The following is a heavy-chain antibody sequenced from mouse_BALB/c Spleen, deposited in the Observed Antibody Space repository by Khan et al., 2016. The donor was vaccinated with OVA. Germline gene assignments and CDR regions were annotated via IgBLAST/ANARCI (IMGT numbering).Heavy chain of an antibody. V-gene: IGHV3-2*02. D-gene: IGHD1-1*02. CDR2: ISYSGNT. CDR1: GYSITSDYA. J-gene: IGHJ2*01. Sequence: DVKLQESGPGLVKPSQSLSLTCTVTGYSITSDYAWNWIRQFPGNKLEWMGFISYSGNTNYNPSLKSRISITRAPSKNQFFLQLNSVTPEDTATYYCARVYGGDFDYWGQGTTLTVSS. CDR3: ARVYGGDFDY.